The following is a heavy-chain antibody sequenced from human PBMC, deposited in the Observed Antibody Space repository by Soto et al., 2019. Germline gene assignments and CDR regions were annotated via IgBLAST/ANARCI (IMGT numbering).Heavy chain of an antibody. CDR1: GFTFSDYY. CDR2: ISSSSSYT. Sequence: QVQLVESGGGLVKPGGSLRLSCAASGFTFSDYYMSWIRQAPGKGLEWVSYISSSSSYTNYADSVKGRFTISRDNAKNSLYLQMNSLGAEDTAVYYCASDSEGAAVARGYYYGMDVWGQGTTVTVSS. V-gene: IGHV3-11*06. CDR3: ASDSEGAAVARGYYYGMDV. J-gene: IGHJ6*02. D-gene: IGHD6-19*01.